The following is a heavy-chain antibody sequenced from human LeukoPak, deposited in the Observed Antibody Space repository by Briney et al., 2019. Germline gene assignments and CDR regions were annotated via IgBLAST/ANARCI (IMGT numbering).Heavy chain of an antibody. Sequence: PGGSLRLSCAASGFILSGYWMSWVRRAPGKGLEWVANIKEDGNEKYYVDSVKGRFTISRDNAKNSAYLQINSLRVEDTAVYYCVAISYLAFDIWGQGTMVTVSS. V-gene: IGHV3-7*01. J-gene: IGHJ3*02. CDR2: IKEDGNEK. D-gene: IGHD3-3*01. CDR1: GFILSGYW. CDR3: VAISYLAFDI.